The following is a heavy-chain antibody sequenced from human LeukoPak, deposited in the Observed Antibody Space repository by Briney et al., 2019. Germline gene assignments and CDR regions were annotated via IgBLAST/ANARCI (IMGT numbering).Heavy chain of an antibody. Sequence: GESLKIPCKGSGYSFTSYWIGWVRQMPGKGLEWMGIIYPGDSDTRYSPSFQGQVTISADKSISTAYLQWSSLKASDTAMYYCARQTRARYCTNGVCYVSWFDPWGQGTLVTVSS. V-gene: IGHV5-51*01. CDR2: IYPGDSDT. CDR3: ARQTRARYCTNGVCYVSWFDP. J-gene: IGHJ5*02. D-gene: IGHD2-8*01. CDR1: GYSFTSYW.